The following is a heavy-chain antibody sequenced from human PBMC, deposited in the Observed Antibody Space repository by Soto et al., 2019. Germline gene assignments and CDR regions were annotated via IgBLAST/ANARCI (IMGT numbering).Heavy chain of an antibody. CDR3: ASSYGSGYRAFDY. Sequence: QVQLVQSGAEVKRPGSSVKVSCKASGDTFNFYSINWVRQAPGLGLEWMGRVNPIVSMSNYAQKFQGRVTVTADKSTSTAYMELSSRRSEDTAIYDCASSYGSGYRAFDYWGQGALVTVSS. V-gene: IGHV1-69*02. D-gene: IGHD3-10*01. J-gene: IGHJ4*02. CDR2: VNPIVSMS. CDR1: GDTFNFYS.